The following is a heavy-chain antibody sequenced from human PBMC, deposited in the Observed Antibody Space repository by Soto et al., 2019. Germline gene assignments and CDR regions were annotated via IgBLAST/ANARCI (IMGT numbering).Heavy chain of an antibody. CDR3: AKATTHYSNYAGHYFDY. Sequence: GGSLRLSCAASGFTFSSYAMSWVRQAPGKGLEWVSAISGSGGSTYYADSVKGRFTISRDNSKNTLYLQMNSLRAEDTAVYYCAKATTHYSNYAGHYFDYWGQGTLVTVSS. J-gene: IGHJ4*02. V-gene: IGHV3-23*01. D-gene: IGHD4-4*01. CDR2: ISGSGGST. CDR1: GFTFSSYA.